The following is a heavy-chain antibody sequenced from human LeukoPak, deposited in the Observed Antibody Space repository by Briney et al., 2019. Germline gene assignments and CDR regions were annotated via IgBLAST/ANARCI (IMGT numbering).Heavy chain of an antibody. CDR3: ARGEDKWLQCDAFDI. V-gene: IGHV3-11*04. J-gene: IGHJ3*02. CDR2: VSSSGSTI. Sequence: PGGSLRLSCAASGFTFSDYYMSWIRQAPGKGLEWVSYVSSSGSTIYYADSVKGRFTISRDNAKNSLYLQMNSLRAEDTAVYYCARGEDKWLQCDAFDIWGQGTMVTVSS. CDR1: GFTFSDYY. D-gene: IGHD5-24*01.